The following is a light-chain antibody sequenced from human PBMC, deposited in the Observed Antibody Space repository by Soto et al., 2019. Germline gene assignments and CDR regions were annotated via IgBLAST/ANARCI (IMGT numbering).Light chain of an antibody. Sequence: DIQMTQSPSSLSASLGDRVTLTCRASQGSGVYLAWFQQKPGEVPKLLLYAASTLASGVPSRFSGSGSGTDFTLTISSLQPEDFATYYCHKYDSSRLTFGGGTKVEIK. CDR2: AAS. CDR1: QGSGVY. CDR3: HKYDSSRLT. J-gene: IGKJ4*01. V-gene: IGKV1-27*01.